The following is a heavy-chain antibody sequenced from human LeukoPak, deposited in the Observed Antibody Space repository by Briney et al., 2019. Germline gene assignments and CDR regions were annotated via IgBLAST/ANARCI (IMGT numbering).Heavy chain of an antibody. D-gene: IGHD5-18*01. CDR1: GYTFTSYG. Sequence: ASVQVSCKASGYTFTSYGISWVRQAPGQGLEWMGWISAYNGNTNYAQKPQGRVTMTTDTSTSTAYMELRSLRSDDTAVYYCARADVDTAENDAFDIWGQGTMVTVSS. J-gene: IGHJ3*02. CDR2: ISAYNGNT. V-gene: IGHV1-18*01. CDR3: ARADVDTAENDAFDI.